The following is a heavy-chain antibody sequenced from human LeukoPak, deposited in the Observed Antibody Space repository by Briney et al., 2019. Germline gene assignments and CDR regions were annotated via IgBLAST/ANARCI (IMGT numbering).Heavy chain of an antibody. CDR2: IYYSGST. V-gene: IGHV4-59*01. D-gene: IGHD3-3*01. CDR3: AREPPYYDFWGGSFDY. CDR1: GGSISSYY. J-gene: IGHJ4*02. Sequence: SETLSLTCTVSGGSISSYYWSWIRQPPGKGLEWIGYIYYSGSTNYNPSLKSRVTISVDTSKNQFSLKLSSVTAADTAVYYCAREPPYYDFWGGSFDYWGQGTLVTVSP.